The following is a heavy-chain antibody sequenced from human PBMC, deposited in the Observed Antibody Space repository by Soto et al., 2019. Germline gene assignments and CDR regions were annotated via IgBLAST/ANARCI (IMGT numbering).Heavy chain of an antibody. CDR1: GGSISDYY. CDR2: IHSSGNT. CDR3: ARGGPDWSIYRGHFGY. Sequence: QVQLQESGPGLVKPSETLSLTCTVSGGSISDYYWSWIRQPAGKGPEWIGRIHSSGNTNYNPSLKSRVAMSVDQSKNPDSPKLTSVTAAGTAVDYCARGGPDWSIYRGHFGYRGQGALVTVSS. J-gene: IGHJ4*02. V-gene: IGHV4-4*07. D-gene: IGHD3-9*01.